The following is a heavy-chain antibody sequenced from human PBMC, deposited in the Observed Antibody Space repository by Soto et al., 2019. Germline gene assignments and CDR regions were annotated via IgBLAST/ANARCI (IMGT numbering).Heavy chain of an antibody. V-gene: IGHV4-61*01. CDR3: ARGPPPNWFDP. CDR2: IYYSGTT. J-gene: IGHJ5*02. Sequence: SETLSLTCTVSGGSISSDIYYGIGLRQPPGKGLEWIGLIYYSGTTNYNPSLKSRVMISLDTSKNQFSLKLSSVTAADTAIYYCARGPPPNWFDPWGQGTLVTVSS. CDR1: GGSISSDIYY.